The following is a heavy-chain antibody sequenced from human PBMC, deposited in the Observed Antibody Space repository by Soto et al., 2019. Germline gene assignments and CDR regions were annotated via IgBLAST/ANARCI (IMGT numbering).Heavy chain of an antibody. CDR2: ISAGGYNT. D-gene: IGHD2-21*02. J-gene: IGHJ4*02. V-gene: IGHV3-23*01. Sequence: DVQLLESGGGLVQPGGSLRLSCAASGFTFRTHGMSWVRQAPGKGLEWVSSISAGGYNTYYADSVKGRITISRDNSKNTVYRQMKSLGAEDTAVYYCAKGTEYCGGDCNYLFDYWGQGTQVTVSS. CDR3: AKGTEYCGGDCNYLFDY. CDR1: GFTFRTHG.